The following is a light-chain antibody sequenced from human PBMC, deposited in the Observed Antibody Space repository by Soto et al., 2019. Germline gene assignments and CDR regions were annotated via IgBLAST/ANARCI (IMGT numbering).Light chain of an antibody. CDR1: SSDVGSYER. J-gene: IGLJ3*02. CDR2: EVN. CDR3: CSSVGGPNWV. Sequence: ALTQPASVSGSPGQSIAISCTGTSSDVGSYERVSWYQQHPGKAPTLMIYEVNKRPSGVSNRFSGSKSGNTASLTISGLQAEDEADYYCCSSVGGPNWVFGGGTKLTVL. V-gene: IGLV2-23*02.